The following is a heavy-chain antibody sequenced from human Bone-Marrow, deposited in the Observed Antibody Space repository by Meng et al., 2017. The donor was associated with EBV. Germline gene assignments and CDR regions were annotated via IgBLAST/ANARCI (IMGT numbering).Heavy chain of an antibody. V-gene: IGHV4-4*02. D-gene: IGHD3-10*01. Sequence: QHSAPRLVKPSGSLSLICPVSGVLMSSTDWWSCVRQPSGRGLECLGQIYHSGSTNYNPSLKSRVIISVDKSKNQFSLRLTSVTAADTAVYYCARAYSYGSRDLPGHWGLGTLVTVSS. CDR1: GVLMSSTDW. CDR2: IYHSGST. CDR3: ARAYSYGSRDLPGH. J-gene: IGHJ1*01.